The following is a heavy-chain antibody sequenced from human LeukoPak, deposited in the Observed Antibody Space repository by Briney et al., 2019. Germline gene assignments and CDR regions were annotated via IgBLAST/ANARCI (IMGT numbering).Heavy chain of an antibody. CDR2: ISSSSSFI. Sequence: GGSLRLSCAASGFTFSSYNMNWVRQTPGKGLEWVSSISSSSSFIYYADSVKGRFTISRDNAKNSLYLQMNSLRAEDTAVYYCARDVLIAADGVIRLDAFDVWGQGTVVTVSS. D-gene: IGHD6-13*01. V-gene: IGHV3-21*01. J-gene: IGHJ3*01. CDR1: GFTFSSYN. CDR3: ARDVLIAADGVIRLDAFDV.